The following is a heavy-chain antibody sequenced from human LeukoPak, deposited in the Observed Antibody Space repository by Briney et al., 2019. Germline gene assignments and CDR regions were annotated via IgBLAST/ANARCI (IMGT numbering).Heavy chain of an antibody. V-gene: IGHV3-23*01. J-gene: IGHJ3*02. CDR2: ITGDASVT. D-gene: IGHD6-13*01. CDR1: GFTFKFYA. Sequence: GGSLRLSCAGSGFTFKFYAMTWVRHARGKGLEWVSGITGDASVTYDADSVKGRFNISRDNSKNTLYLQLNSLRVEDTAVYYCAKAYSSSLYGDAFHIWSQGTKVTVSP. CDR3: AKAYSSSLYGDAFHI.